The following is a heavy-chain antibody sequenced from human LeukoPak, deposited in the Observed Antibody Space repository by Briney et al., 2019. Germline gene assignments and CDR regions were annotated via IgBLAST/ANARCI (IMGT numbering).Heavy chain of an antibody. Sequence: SETLSLTCTVSGGSISSGNYYWSWIRRPAGKGLEWIGRIYTSGSTNYNPSLKSRVTISVDTSKNQFSLKLSSVTAADTAVYYCARGAQGSGHWFDPWGQGTLVTVSS. J-gene: IGHJ5*02. CDR3: ARGAQGSGHWFDP. CDR2: IYTSGST. D-gene: IGHD3-10*01. V-gene: IGHV4-61*02. CDR1: GGSISSGNYY.